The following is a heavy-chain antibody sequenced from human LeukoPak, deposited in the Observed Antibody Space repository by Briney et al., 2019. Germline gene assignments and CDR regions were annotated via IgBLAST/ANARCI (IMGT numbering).Heavy chain of an antibody. CDR2: INHSGST. J-gene: IGHJ4*02. D-gene: IGHD1-20*01. Sequence: SETLSLTCAVYGGSFSGYYWGWIRQPPGKGLEWIGEINHSGSTNYNPSLKSRVTISVDTSKNQFSLKLSSVTAADTAVYYCARGDGITGTQGRLDYWGQGTLVTVSS. V-gene: IGHV4-34*01. CDR3: ARGDGITGTQGRLDY. CDR1: GGSFSGYY.